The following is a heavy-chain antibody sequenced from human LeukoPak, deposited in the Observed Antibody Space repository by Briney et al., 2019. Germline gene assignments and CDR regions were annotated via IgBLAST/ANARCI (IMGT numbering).Heavy chain of an antibody. Sequence: GGSLRLSCAASGFPFSSYSMIWVRQAPGKGLEWVSSISSSSSYIYYADSVKGRFTISRDNAKNSLYLQMNSLRAEDTAVYYCARVYGDYGGYWFDPWGQGTLVTVSS. CDR1: GFPFSSYS. D-gene: IGHD4-17*01. J-gene: IGHJ5*02. CDR2: ISSSSSYI. V-gene: IGHV3-21*01. CDR3: ARVYGDYGGYWFDP.